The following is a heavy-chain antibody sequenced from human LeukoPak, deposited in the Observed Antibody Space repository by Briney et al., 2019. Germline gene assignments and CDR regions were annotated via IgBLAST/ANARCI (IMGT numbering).Heavy chain of an antibody. V-gene: IGHV1-2*02. CDR2: INPNSGGT. CDR3: AAREKVVAATGPFDY. D-gene: IGHD2-15*01. Sequence: ASVKVSCKASGYTFTGYYMHWVRQAPGQGLEWMGWINPNSGGTNYAQKFQGRVTMTRDTSISTAYMELSSLRSEDTAVYYCAAREKVVAATGPFDYWGQGTLVTVSS. CDR1: GYTFTGYY. J-gene: IGHJ4*02.